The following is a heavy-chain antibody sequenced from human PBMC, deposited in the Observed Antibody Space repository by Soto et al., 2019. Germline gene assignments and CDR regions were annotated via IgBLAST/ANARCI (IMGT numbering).Heavy chain of an antibody. V-gene: IGHV2-5*02. D-gene: IGHD6-13*01. CDR2: IYWDDDK. CDR1: GFSLSTSGVG. CDR3: SHSIAPRIFDS. J-gene: IGHJ4*02. Sequence: QITLKESGPTLVKPTQTLTLTCTFSGFSLSTSGVGVGWIRQPPGKALEWLALIYWDDDKRYSPFLKSRLTFTKDTSKNQVVLTIINMDPVDTATYHVSHSIAPRIFDSWGQGTLVTVSS.